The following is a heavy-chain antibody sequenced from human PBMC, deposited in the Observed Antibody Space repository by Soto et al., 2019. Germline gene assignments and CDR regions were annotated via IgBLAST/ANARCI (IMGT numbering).Heavy chain of an antibody. CDR3: ARDRSLRNYYYYMDV. V-gene: IGHV3-7*01. CDR2: IKQDGSEK. J-gene: IGHJ6*03. CDR1: GFTYSSYW. Sequence: GSLRLSCAASGFTYSSYWMSWVRQAPGKGLEWVANIKQDGSEKYYVDSVKGRFTISRDNAKNSLYLQMNSLRAEDTAVYYCARDRSLRNYYYYMDVWGKGTTVTVSS.